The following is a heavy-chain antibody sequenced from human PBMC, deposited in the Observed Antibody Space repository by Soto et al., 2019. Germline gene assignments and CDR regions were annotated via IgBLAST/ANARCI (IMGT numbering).Heavy chain of an antibody. CDR1: GYTFSSYY. D-gene: IGHD4-17*01. V-gene: IGHV1-46*01. Sequence: QVQLVQSGAEVKKPGASVKVSCKASGYTFSSYYMHWVRQAPGQGLEWMGIINPSGGGANYAQKFQGRVTRTRDTSTSTLYKEPTSLRSQDTAVYYYARVRGNTVTQFFSHHWGQGTLVTVSS. CDR3: ARVRGNTVTQFFSHH. CDR2: INPSGGGA. J-gene: IGHJ5*02.